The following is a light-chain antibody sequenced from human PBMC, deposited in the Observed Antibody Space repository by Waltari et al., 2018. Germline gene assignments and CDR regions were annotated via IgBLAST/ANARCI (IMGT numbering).Light chain of an antibody. Sequence: QSVLTQPPSASGTPGQRVTIPCSGGSSNIGSNTVNWYQQLPGTAPKLLIYSNNQRPSGVPDRFSGSRSGTSASLAISGLQSDDEADYYCAAWDDSLNGRWVFGGGTKLTVL. CDR1: SSNIGSNT. CDR3: AAWDDSLNGRWV. J-gene: IGLJ3*02. CDR2: SNN. V-gene: IGLV1-44*01.